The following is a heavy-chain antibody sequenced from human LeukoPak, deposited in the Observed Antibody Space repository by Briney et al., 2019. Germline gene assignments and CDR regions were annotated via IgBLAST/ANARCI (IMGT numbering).Heavy chain of an antibody. CDR1: GYTFTSYY. J-gene: IGHJ6*02. Sequence: ASVKVSCTASGYTFTSYYMHWVRQAPGQGLEWMGIINPSGGSTSYAQKFQGRVTMTRDTSTSTVYMELSSLRSEDTAVYYCARDVYSSSWYGYYYYGMDVWGQGTTVTVSS. D-gene: IGHD6-13*01. CDR2: INPSGGST. CDR3: ARDVYSSSWYGYYYYGMDV. V-gene: IGHV1-46*01.